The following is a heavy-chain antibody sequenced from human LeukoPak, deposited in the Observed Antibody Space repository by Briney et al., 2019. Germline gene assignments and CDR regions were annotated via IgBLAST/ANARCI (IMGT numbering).Heavy chain of an antibody. V-gene: IGHV3-7*01. Sequence: PGGSLTLSCAGTGFTFNSYWMTWVRQAPGKGLEWVANIKQDGSDKYYVDSVKGRFTISRDNAKKSLYLQVNSLTVEDTAVYYCATAGDSTGSYRGRTFFGGQGTLVTVSS. CDR1: GFTFNSYW. CDR3: ATAGDSTGSYRGRTFF. D-gene: IGHD3-22*01. CDR2: IKQDGSDK. J-gene: IGHJ4*02.